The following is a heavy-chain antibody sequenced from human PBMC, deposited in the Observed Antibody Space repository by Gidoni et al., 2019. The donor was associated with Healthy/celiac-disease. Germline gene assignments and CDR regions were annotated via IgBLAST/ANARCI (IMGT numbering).Heavy chain of an antibody. CDR2: ISSSSSTI. CDR1: GSTFSSYS. Sequence: EVQLVESGGGLVQPGGSLRLSCAAAGSTFSSYSMNWVRQAPGKGLEWVSYISSSSSTIYYADSVKGRFTISRDNAKNSLYLQMNSLRDEDTAVYYCARDRLTDVLRYFDWLTDAFDIWGQGTMVTVSS. J-gene: IGHJ3*02. CDR3: ARDRLTDVLRYFDWLTDAFDI. V-gene: IGHV3-48*02. D-gene: IGHD3-9*01.